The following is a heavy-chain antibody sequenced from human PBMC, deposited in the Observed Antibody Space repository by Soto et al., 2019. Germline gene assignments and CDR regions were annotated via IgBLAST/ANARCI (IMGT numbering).Heavy chain of an antibody. Sequence: SVKVACKASGGTFSSYTISWVRQAPGQKLEWMGRIIPILGIANYAQKFQGRVTITADKSASTAYMELSSLRSEDTAVYYCARARLYGDYDGRASDRYYYGMDVWGQGTTVTVSS. CDR2: IIPILGIA. V-gene: IGHV1-69*02. CDR3: ARARLYGDYDGRASDRYYYGMDV. J-gene: IGHJ6*02. D-gene: IGHD4-17*01. CDR1: GGTFSSYT.